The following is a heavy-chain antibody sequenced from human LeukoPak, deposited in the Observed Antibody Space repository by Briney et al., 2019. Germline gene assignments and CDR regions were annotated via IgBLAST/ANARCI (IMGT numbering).Heavy chain of an antibody. CDR3: ARLVEVGMATIVDI. J-gene: IGHJ3*02. CDR2: IYYSGST. V-gene: IGHV4-59*08. Sequence: SETLSLTCTVSGGSISIYYWSWIRQPPGKGLEWIGYIYYSGSTNYNPSLKSRVTISVDTSKNQFSLKLSSVTAADTAVYYCARLVEVGMATIVDIWGQGTMVTVPS. CDR1: GGSISIYY. D-gene: IGHD5-24*01.